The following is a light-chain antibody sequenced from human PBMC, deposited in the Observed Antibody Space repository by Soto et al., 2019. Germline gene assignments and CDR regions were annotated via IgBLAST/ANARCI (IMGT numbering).Light chain of an antibody. V-gene: IGKV3-15*01. CDR3: QQYSTWPPVT. CDR2: GAS. Sequence: EIVMTQSRSALSVSAGERATLFCRASQSVISNLAWYQQKPGQAPRLLIYGASARATGIPARFSGSGSGTEFTLTISSLESEDSAVYYCQQYSTWPPVTFAQGTRLE. CDR1: QSVISN. J-gene: IGKJ5*01.